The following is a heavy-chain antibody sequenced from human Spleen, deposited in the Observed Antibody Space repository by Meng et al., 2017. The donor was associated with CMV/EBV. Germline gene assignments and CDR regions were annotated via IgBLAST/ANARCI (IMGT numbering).Heavy chain of an antibody. V-gene: IGHV1/OR15-2*02. CDR3: AREGAGYQLPFAMDV. CDR1: GYTFTVYY. Sequence: ASVKVSCKASGYTFTVYYMYWVRQAPERGLEWMGWISVYNGNTNYGQKFQGRVALTRDTSTSTAYMELRSLRSDDTAVYYCAREGAGYQLPFAMDVWGQGTTVTVSS. J-gene: IGHJ6*02. D-gene: IGHD1-7*01. CDR2: ISVYNGNT.